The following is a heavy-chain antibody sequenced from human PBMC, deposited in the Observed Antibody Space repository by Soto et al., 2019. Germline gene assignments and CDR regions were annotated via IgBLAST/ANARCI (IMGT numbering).Heavy chain of an antibody. Sequence: QVQLVQSGAEVKKPGASVKVSCKASGYTFTSYGISWVRQAPGQGLEWMGWISAYNGNTNYAQKRQGRVTMDHSTSPSTAYMELRSLRSGDTGVYYCARDRVAVAGSGVGGHYYYYYGMDGWGQGTTVTVSS. D-gene: IGHD6-19*01. V-gene: IGHV1-18*04. CDR2: ISAYNGNT. J-gene: IGHJ6*02. CDR1: GYTFTSYG. CDR3: ARDRVAVAGSGVGGHYYYYYGMDG.